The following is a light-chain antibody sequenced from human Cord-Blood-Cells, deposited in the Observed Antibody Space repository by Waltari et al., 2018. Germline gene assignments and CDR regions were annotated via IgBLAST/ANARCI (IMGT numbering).Light chain of an antibody. CDR3: SSYTSSSTLDVV. CDR1: GSDVGGYNY. Sequence: QSALTQPASVSGSPGQSITIPCPGTGSDVGGYNYVSWSHQHPGKAPKLMIYDVSNRPSGVSNRFAGSKSGNTASLTISGLQAEDEADYYCSSYTSSSTLDVVFGGGTKLTVL. V-gene: IGLV2-14*01. J-gene: IGLJ2*01. CDR2: DVS.